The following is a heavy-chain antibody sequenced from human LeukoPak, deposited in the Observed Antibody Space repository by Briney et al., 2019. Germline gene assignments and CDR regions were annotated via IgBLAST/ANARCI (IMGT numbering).Heavy chain of an antibody. CDR3: AKGGQWLAYYFDY. CDR1: GFTFSSYG. D-gene: IGHD6-19*01. CDR2: ISYDGSNK. Sequence: SGGSLRLSCAASGFTFSSYGMHWVRQAPGKGLEWVAVISYDGSNKYYADSVKGRFTISRDNSKNTLYLQMNSLRAEDTAVYYCAKGGQWLAYYFDYWGQGTLVTVSS. J-gene: IGHJ4*02. V-gene: IGHV3-30*18.